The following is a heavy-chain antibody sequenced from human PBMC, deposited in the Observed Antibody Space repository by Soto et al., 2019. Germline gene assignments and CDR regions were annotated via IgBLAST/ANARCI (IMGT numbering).Heavy chain of an antibody. CDR1: DASISSGGYY. CDR2: ISYSGST. Sequence: QVQLKESGPGLVKPSQTLSLTCTVSDASISSGGYYWSWIRHHPGKGLEWIGYISYSGSTYHNPSLKSRVTISVDPSKKQFSLKLTSVTAAYTAVYYCARYLYSGRYFDSWGQGTLVTVSS. J-gene: IGHJ4*02. D-gene: IGHD1-26*01. CDR3: ARYLYSGRYFDS. V-gene: IGHV4-31*03.